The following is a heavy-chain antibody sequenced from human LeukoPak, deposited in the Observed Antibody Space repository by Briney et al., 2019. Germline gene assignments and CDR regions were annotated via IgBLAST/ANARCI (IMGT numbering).Heavy chain of an antibody. V-gene: IGHV4-4*07. Sequence: SETLSLTCTVSGGSISRYYWSWIRQPAGKGLEWIGRIYTSGSTNYNPSLKSRVTMSVDTSKNQFSLKLSSVTAADTAVYYCARDNCSGGSCYFDYWGQGTLVTVSS. D-gene: IGHD2-15*01. CDR1: GGSISRYY. J-gene: IGHJ4*02. CDR3: ARDNCSGGSCYFDY. CDR2: IYTSGST.